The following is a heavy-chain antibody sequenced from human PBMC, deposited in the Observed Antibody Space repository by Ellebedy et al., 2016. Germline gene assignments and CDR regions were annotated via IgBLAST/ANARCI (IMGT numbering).Heavy chain of an antibody. J-gene: IGHJ6*02. V-gene: IGHV3-30-3*01. CDR3: ARELGLAGTYYYYYYGMDV. Sequence: GESLKISXAASGFTFSSYAMHWVRQAPGKGLEWVAVISYDGSNKYYADSVKGRFTISRDNSKNTLYLQMNSLRAEDTAVYYCARELGLAGTYYYYYYGMDVWGQGTTVTVSS. CDR1: GFTFSSYA. D-gene: IGHD6-13*01. CDR2: ISYDGSNK.